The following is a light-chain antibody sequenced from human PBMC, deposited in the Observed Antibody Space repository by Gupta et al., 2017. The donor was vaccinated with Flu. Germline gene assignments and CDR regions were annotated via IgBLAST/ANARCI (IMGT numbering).Light chain of an antibody. Sequence: DIVMTQSPDSLAVSLGERATINCKSSQSILYSSNNKNYLAWYQQKPGQPPKLLIYWASTRESGFPDRFSGSGSGTDFTLTISSLQAEDVAVYYCQQYYSSPDSFGQGTKPEIK. J-gene: IGKJ2*03. CDR2: WAS. CDR3: QQYYSSPDS. V-gene: IGKV4-1*01. CDR1: QSILYSSNNKNY.